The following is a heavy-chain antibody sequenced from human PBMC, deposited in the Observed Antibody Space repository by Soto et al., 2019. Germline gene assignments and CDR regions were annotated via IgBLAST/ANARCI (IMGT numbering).Heavy chain of an antibody. D-gene: IGHD3-16*01. J-gene: IGHJ4*02. Sequence: PSETLSLTCTVSGGSISSVDYYWSWIRQPPGKGLEWIGYIYYSGSTYYNPSLKSRVTISVDTSKNQFFLKLSSVTAADTAVYYCARAVPYDYVWGSYYYFDYWGQGTLVTVSS. CDR3: ARAVPYDYVWGSYYYFDY. CDR2: IYYSGST. V-gene: IGHV4-30-4*01. CDR1: GGSISSVDYY.